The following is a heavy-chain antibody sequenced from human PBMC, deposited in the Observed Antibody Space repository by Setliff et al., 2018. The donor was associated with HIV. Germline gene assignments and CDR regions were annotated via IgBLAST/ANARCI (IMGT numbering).Heavy chain of an antibody. CDR3: ARDPGGLYCTSASCQGGCFDP. D-gene: IGHD2-2*01. CDR1: GGSINSHY. CDR2: IYYSRNT. Sequence: ASETLSLTCTVSGGSINSHYWSWVRQPPGKGLEWIGSIYYSRNTNYNPSLKSRVTISVETSKNQFSLNLNSVTAADTAVYYCARDPGGLYCTSASCQGGCFDPWGQGTLVTVSS. V-gene: IGHV4-59*11. J-gene: IGHJ5*02.